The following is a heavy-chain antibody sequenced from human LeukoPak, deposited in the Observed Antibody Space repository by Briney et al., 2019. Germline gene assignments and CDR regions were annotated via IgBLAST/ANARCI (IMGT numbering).Heavy chain of an antibody. J-gene: IGHJ4*02. D-gene: IGHD6-13*01. CDR2: IYDSGST. CDR1: GGSISSNY. Sequence: KPSETLSLTCSVSGGSISSNYWSWIRQPPGKGLEWIGYIYDSGSTNYNPSLKSRVTISVDTSKNQFSLKLRSNAPADTAVYYCARVQQQLLPFDYWGQGILGTVSS. V-gene: IGHV4-59*01. CDR3: ARVQQQLLPFDY.